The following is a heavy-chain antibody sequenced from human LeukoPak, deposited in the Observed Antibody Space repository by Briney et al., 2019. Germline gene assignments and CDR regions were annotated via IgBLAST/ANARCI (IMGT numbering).Heavy chain of an antibody. CDR2: ISYDGPNK. CDR3: AKEKLPSGYSFLTDY. Sequence: GGSLRLSCAASGFTVSTNFMSWLRQAPGKGLEWVAVISYDGPNKYYADSVKGRFTISRDDSKSTLYLQMNSLRAEDTAVYYCAKEKLPSGYSFLTDYWGQGTLVTVSS. CDR1: GFTVSTNF. J-gene: IGHJ4*02. D-gene: IGHD5-18*01. V-gene: IGHV3-30*18.